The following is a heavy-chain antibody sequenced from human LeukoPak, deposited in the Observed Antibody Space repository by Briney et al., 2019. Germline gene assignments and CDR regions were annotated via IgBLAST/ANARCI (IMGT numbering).Heavy chain of an antibody. CDR1: GGSISSGDYY. CDR2: IYYRGST. J-gene: IGHJ6*02. CDR3: ARRSCSGGSCYSTYYYYYGMDV. V-gene: IGHV4-30-4*01. D-gene: IGHD2-15*01. Sequence: SQTLSLTCTVSGGSISSGDYYWSWIRQPPGKGLEWIVDIYYRGSTYYNPSLKSRVTISVDTSKNQFSLKLSSVTAADTAVYYCARRSCSGGSCYSTYYYYYGMDVWGQGTTVTVSS.